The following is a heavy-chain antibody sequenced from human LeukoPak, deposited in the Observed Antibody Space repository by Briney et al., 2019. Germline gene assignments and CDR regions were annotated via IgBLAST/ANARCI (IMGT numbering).Heavy chain of an antibody. CDR1: GYTFTGYY. CDR2: INPNRGGT. J-gene: IGHJ4*02. V-gene: IGHV1-2*06. CDR3: ARTRYCRGGSCYSYYFAY. Sequence: GASVNVSCKASGYTFTGYYMHWVRQAPGQGLEWMGRINPNRGGTNYAQKLQCRITMTRDTSISTAYSELSRLRSEDTAVYSCARTRYCRGGSCYSYYFAYWGQGTLVTVSS. D-gene: IGHD2-15*01.